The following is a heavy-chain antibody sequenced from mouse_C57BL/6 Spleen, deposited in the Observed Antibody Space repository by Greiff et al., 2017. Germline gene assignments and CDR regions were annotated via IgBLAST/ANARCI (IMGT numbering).Heavy chain of an antibody. CDR1: GYTFTSYW. V-gene: IGHV1-69*01. CDR3: ARLVLRSFYFDY. Sequence: QVQLQQPGAELVMPGASVQLSCKASGYTFTSYWMHWVKQRPGQGLEWIGEIDPSDSYTNYNQKFKGKSTFTVDKSSRTAYMQSRSLTSEDSAVLYCARLVLRSFYFDYWGQGTTLTVSS. D-gene: IGHD1-1*01. J-gene: IGHJ2*01. CDR2: IDPSDSYT.